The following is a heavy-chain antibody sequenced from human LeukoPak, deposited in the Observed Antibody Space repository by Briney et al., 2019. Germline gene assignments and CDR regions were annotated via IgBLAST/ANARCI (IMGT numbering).Heavy chain of an antibody. Sequence: SETLSLTCAVYGGSFSGYYWSWIRQPPGKGLEWIGEINHSGSTNYNPSLKSRVTISVDTSKNQFSLKLSSVTAADTAVYYCARGTDFWSGYYNRYFDLWGRGTLVTVSS. J-gene: IGHJ2*01. CDR2: INHSGST. D-gene: IGHD3-3*01. CDR3: ARGTDFWSGYYNRYFDL. CDR1: GGSFSGYY. V-gene: IGHV4-34*01.